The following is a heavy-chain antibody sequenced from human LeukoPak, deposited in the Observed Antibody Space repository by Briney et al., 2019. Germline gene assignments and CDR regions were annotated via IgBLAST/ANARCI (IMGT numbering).Heavy chain of an antibody. CDR1: GGSFSGYY. CDR3: ARVGALRELTEYYFDY. CDR2: INHSGST. J-gene: IGHJ4*02. D-gene: IGHD3-16*01. V-gene: IGHV4-34*01. Sequence: SETLSLTCAVYGGSFSGYYWSWIRQPPGKGLEWIGEINHSGSTNYNPSLKSRVTISVDTSKNQFSLKLSSVTAADTAVYYCARVGALRELTEYYFDYWGQGTLVTVSS.